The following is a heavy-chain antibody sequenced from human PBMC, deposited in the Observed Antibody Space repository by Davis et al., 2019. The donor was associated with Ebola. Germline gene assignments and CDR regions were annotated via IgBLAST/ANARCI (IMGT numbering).Heavy chain of an antibody. Sequence: SVKVSCKTSGDTFSRFPITWVRQAPGQGLEWMGTIIPIFGTTKYAQKFQGRVTISAAESTTTAYMELSSLRSEDTAVYYCATVHYCSGGSCSSGGWFDPWGQGTRVTVSS. D-gene: IGHD2-15*01. CDR1: GDTFSRFP. CDR2: IIPIFGTT. V-gene: IGHV1-69*13. J-gene: IGHJ5*02. CDR3: ATVHYCSGGSCSSGGWFDP.